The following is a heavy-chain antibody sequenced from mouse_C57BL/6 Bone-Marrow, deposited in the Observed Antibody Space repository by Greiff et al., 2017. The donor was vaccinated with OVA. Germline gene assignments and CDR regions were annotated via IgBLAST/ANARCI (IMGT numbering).Heavy chain of an antibody. CDR2: IYPRSGNI. Sequence: VQLQQSGAELARPGASVKLSCKASGYTFTSYGISWVKQRTGQGLEWIGEIYPRSGNIYYNEKFKGKATLTADKSSSTAYMELRSLTSEDSAVYFCARDRVVADYFDYWGQGTTLTVSS. CDR3: ARDRVVADYFDY. J-gene: IGHJ2*01. CDR1: GYTFTSYG. D-gene: IGHD1-1*01. V-gene: IGHV1-81*01.